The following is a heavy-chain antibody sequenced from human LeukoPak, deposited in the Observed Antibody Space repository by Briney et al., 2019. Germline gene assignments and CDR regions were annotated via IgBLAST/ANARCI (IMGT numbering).Heavy chain of an antibody. J-gene: IGHJ4*02. CDR3: VRQSCGENTCRYRTYFDY. CDR2: INANSGDP. CDR1: GYTSTSYA. Sequence: ASVKVSCKASGYTSTSYAVNWVRQAPGQRLEWMGWINANSGDPRYAQGFTGRFVFSFDTSVSTAYLQISSLKAEDTAVYYCVRQSCGENTCRYRTYFDYWGQGTLVTVSS. V-gene: IGHV7-4-1*02. D-gene: IGHD2-21*01.